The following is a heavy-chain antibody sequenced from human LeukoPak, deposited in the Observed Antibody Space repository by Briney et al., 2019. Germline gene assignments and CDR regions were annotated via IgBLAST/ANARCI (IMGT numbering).Heavy chain of an antibody. D-gene: IGHD4-17*01. CDR2: IKTDASIT. Sequence: GGSERLPCGASGHPYSRYYKHWSRQAPGKGLVCVWRIKTDASITGNADSVKRRITISRDNAKNTLYLQMNSLRAEDTAVYYCARDRTVTTLFDYWGQGTLVTVSS. CDR3: ARDRTVTTLFDY. V-gene: IGHV3-74*01. CDR1: GHPYSRYY. J-gene: IGHJ4*02.